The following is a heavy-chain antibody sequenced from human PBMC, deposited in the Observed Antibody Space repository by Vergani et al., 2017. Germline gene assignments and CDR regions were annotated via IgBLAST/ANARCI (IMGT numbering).Heavy chain of an antibody. J-gene: IGHJ6*02. CDR1: GGSISSGSYY. CDR3: ARGYDSSGYYFVPYYGMDV. Sequence: QVQLQESGPGLVKPSQTLSLTCTVSGGSISSGSYYWSWIRQPAGKGLEWIGRIYTSGSTNYNPSLKSRVTISVDTSKNQFSLKLSSVTAADTAVYYCARGYDSSGYYFVPYYGMDVWGQGTTVTDSS. D-gene: IGHD3-22*01. CDR2: IYTSGST. V-gene: IGHV4-61*02.